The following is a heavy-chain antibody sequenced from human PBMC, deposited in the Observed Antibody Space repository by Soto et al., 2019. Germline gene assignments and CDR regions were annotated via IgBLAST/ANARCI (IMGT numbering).Heavy chain of an antibody. CDR3: ARGYSSGWYFNWFDP. D-gene: IGHD6-19*01. V-gene: IGHV4-61*01. J-gene: IGHJ5*02. Sequence: SETLSLTCTVSGGSVSSGSYYWSWIRQPPGKGLEWIGYIYYSGSTNYNPSLKSRVTISVDTSKNQFSLKLSSVTAADTAVYYCARGYSSGWYFNWFDPWGQGTLVTVPQ. CDR2: IYYSGST. CDR1: GGSVSSGSYY.